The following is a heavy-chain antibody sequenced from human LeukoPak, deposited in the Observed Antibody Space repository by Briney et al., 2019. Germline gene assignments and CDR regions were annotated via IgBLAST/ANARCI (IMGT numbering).Heavy chain of an antibody. CDR1: GGSISSYY. D-gene: IGHD3-10*01. CDR3: ARVGFYDGSGSYYFDY. J-gene: IGHJ4*02. Sequence: SETLSLTCTISGGSISSYYWNWIRQPPGKGLEWVGYIYDSGSANYNPALKGRVTISEDTSKRQFSLKLSSVTAADTAVYYCARVGFYDGSGSYYFDYWGQGTLVTVSS. CDR2: IYDSGSA. V-gene: IGHV4-59*08.